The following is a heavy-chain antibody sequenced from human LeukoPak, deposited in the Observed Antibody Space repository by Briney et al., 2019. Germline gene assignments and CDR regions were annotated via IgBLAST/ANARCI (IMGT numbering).Heavy chain of an antibody. J-gene: IGHJ4*02. V-gene: IGHV1-69*06. CDR3: ARKGSGWYYFDY. Sequence: SVKVSCKASGGTFSSYAISWVRQAPGQGLEWMGGIIPIFGTANYAQKFQGRVTITADKSTSTAYMELSSLRSGDTAVYYCARKGSGWYYFDYWGQGTLVTASS. CDR1: GGTFSSYA. CDR2: IIPIFGTA. D-gene: IGHD6-19*01.